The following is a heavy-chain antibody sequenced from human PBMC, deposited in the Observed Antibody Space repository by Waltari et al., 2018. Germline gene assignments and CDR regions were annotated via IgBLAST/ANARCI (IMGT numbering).Heavy chain of an antibody. V-gene: IGHV5-51*01. D-gene: IGHD1-20*01. CDR3: ARHRITGNRHYFDY. J-gene: IGHJ4*02. Sequence: ELQLVQSGAEVRKPGESLKISLKGSGYSFATYWIGWVGQVPGKGLEWMGIIYPGDSDTRYSPSFQGQVTISADKSISTAYLQWSSLKASDTAIYYCARHRITGNRHYFDYWGQGTLVTVSS. CDR1: GYSFATYW. CDR2: IYPGDSDT.